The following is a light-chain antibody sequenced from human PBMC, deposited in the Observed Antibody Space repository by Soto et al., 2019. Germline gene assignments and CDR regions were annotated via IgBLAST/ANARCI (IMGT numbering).Light chain of an antibody. CDR3: QQSYSGPLT. J-gene: IGKJ4*01. Sequence: DIQITQSPSSLSAAVGDRVTIPCRASQTIAGYVNWYQQRPGEAPNLLIYAASRLQTGVPSRFSGIGSGTDFTLTISSLQPEDFATYYCQQSYSGPLTFGGGTKVDIK. CDR2: AAS. CDR1: QTIAGY. V-gene: IGKV1-39*01.